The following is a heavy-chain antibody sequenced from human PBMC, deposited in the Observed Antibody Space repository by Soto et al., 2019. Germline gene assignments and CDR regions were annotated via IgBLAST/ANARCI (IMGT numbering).Heavy chain of an antibody. D-gene: IGHD5-12*01. CDR3: ARVLEDGYIYWYFDL. CDR1: GVTFSSYS. Sequence: GGSLSLSCAASGVTFSSYSMNFIRQAPGKGLEWVSSISSTSSYIYYADSVKGRFIISRDNDKNSLYLQMNSMRAEDTAVYYCARVLEDGYIYWYFDLWGRGTLVTVSS. J-gene: IGHJ2*01. V-gene: IGHV3-21*01. CDR2: ISSTSSYI.